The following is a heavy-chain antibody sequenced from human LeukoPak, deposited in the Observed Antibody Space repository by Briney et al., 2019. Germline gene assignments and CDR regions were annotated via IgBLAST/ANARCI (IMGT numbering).Heavy chain of an antibody. CDR3: VSGFETSSYYVSCYFDY. D-gene: IGHD3-22*01. Sequence: ASVKVSCKASGYTFTGYYIHWVRQAPGQGPEWMGWINPNSGGTNYAQKFQGRVTMTRDTSISTAYMELSRLRSDETAVYFCVSGFETSSYYVSCYFDYWGQGTLVTVSS. CDR2: INPNSGGT. CDR1: GYTFTGYY. J-gene: IGHJ4*02. V-gene: IGHV1-2*02.